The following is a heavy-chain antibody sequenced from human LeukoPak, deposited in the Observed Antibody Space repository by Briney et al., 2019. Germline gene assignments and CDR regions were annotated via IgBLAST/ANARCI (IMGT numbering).Heavy chain of an antibody. D-gene: IGHD2-2*01. CDR1: GFTFSSFG. CDR3: ASSAESYCSSTSCPGGPFDY. V-gene: IGHV3-33*01. Sequence: PGGSLRLSCAASGFTFSSFGMHWVRQAPGKGLEWVAVIWYDGSNKYYQDSVKGRFTISRDNSKNTLYLQMNSLRAEDTAVYYCASSAESYCSSTSCPGGPFDYWGQGTLVTVSS. CDR2: IWYDGSNK. J-gene: IGHJ4*02.